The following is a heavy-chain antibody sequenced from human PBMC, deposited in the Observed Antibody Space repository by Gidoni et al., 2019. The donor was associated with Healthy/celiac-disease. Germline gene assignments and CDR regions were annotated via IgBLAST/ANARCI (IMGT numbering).Heavy chain of an antibody. Sequence: QVQLVESGGGLVKPGGSLRLSCAASGFPFSDYSMSWIRQAPGKGLEWVSYISSSSSYTNYADSVKGRFTISRDNAKNSLYLQMNSLRAEDTAVYYCARARYCSGGSCYSGLFDYWGQGTLVTVSS. J-gene: IGHJ4*02. D-gene: IGHD2-15*01. CDR1: GFPFSDYS. CDR2: ISSSSSYT. CDR3: ARARYCSGGSCYSGLFDY. V-gene: IGHV3-11*06.